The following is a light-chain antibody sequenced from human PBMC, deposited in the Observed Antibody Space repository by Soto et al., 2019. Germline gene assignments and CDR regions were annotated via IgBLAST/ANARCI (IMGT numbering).Light chain of an antibody. CDR3: QSYDTSIWV. J-gene: IGLJ3*02. CDR2: EDN. Sequence: FMLTQPHSVSESPGETVTISCTRSSGSIVSNFVQWYQKRPGSAPTTVIYEDNQRPSGVPDRFSGSIDSSSNSASLTISGLMTEDEADYYCQSYDTSIWVFGGGTKLTVL. CDR1: SGSIVSNF. V-gene: IGLV6-57*03.